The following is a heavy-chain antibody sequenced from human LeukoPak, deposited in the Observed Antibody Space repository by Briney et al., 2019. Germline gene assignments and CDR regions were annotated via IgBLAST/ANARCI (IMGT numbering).Heavy chain of an antibody. Sequence: ASVKVSCKASGYTFTSNGITWVRQAPGQGLEWMGWISGCNGNTNYAQKIQGRVTMTTDRSTSTAYMELRSLTSDDTAVYYCARGALAQPFYYYMDVWGKGTTVTVSS. CDR3: ARGALAQPFYYYMDV. CDR1: GYTFTSNG. J-gene: IGHJ6*03. CDR2: ISGCNGNT. V-gene: IGHV1-18*01. D-gene: IGHD3-3*02.